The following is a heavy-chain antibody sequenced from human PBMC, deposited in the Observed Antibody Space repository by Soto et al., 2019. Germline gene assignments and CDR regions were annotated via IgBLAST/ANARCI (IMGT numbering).Heavy chain of an antibody. J-gene: IGHJ4*02. CDR2: VYYSGST. CDR3: ARLEGLATISYYFDY. Sequence: PSETLSLTCTVSGGSVSSSSYYWGWVRQPPGKGLEWIGSVYYSGSTHYNPSLESRVTISVDKSKNQFSLKLMSLSAADTAVYYCARLEGLATISYYFDYWGQGALVTVSS. D-gene: IGHD3-9*01. V-gene: IGHV4-39*01. CDR1: GGSVSSSSYY.